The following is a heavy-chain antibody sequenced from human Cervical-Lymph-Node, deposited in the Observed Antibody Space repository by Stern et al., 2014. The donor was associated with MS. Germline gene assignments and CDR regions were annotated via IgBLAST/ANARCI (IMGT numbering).Heavy chain of an antibody. V-gene: IGHV1-18*01. Sequence: VQLVQSGAEVKNPGASVKVSCKASGYTFGSYGISWERQAPGQGLEWMGWISTSNGNANYAQKFQGRVIMTTETSTNTAYLELRSLISDDTAVYYCARGVVAPFDYWGQGTLVTVSS. CDR2: ISTSNGNA. CDR1: GYTFGSYG. D-gene: IGHD2-15*01. CDR3: ARGVVAPFDY. J-gene: IGHJ4*02.